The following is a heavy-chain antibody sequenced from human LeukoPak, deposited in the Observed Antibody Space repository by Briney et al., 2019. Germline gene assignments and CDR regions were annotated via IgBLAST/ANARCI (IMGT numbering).Heavy chain of an antibody. CDR1: GFTFSSYA. J-gene: IGHJ2*01. D-gene: IGHD6-19*01. CDR2: ISGGGGSP. CDR3: AKDNRPYSSGWYLGWYFDL. Sequence: GGSLRLSCAASGFTFSSYAMSWVRQAPGKGLEWVSAISGGGGSPYYADSMKGRFTISRDNSKNTLYLQMNSLRAEDTAVYYCAKDNRPYSSGWYLGWYFDLWGRGTLVTVSS. V-gene: IGHV3-23*01.